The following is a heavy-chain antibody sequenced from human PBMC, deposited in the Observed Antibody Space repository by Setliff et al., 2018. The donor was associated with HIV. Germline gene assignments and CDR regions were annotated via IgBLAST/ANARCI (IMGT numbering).Heavy chain of an antibody. CDR1: GGSVGSGSDY. CDR3: ASDPPGYGDSKDY. D-gene: IGHD4-17*01. J-gene: IGHJ4*02. V-gene: IGHV4-61*01. CDR2: IYYSGST. Sequence: SETLSLTCSVSGGSVGSGSDYWSWIRQSPGKGLEWLGYIYYSGSTTYNPSLRSRVTISIDTSKNQFSLNLRSVTAADTAVYYCASDPPGYGDSKDYWGQGKLVTVSS.